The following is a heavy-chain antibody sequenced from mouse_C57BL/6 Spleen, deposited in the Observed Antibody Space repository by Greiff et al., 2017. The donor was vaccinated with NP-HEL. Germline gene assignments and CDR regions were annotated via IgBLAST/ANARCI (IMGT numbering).Heavy chain of an antibody. Sequence: VKLMESGPGLVQPSQSLSITCTVSGFSLTSYGVHWVRQSPGKGLEWLGVIWSGGSTDYNAAFISRLSISKDNSKSQVFFKMNSLQADDTAIYYCARKVTMITNYYAMDYWGQGTSVTVSS. J-gene: IGHJ4*01. V-gene: IGHV2-2*01. D-gene: IGHD2-4*01. CDR2: IWSGGST. CDR3: ARKVTMITNYYAMDY. CDR1: GFSLTSYG.